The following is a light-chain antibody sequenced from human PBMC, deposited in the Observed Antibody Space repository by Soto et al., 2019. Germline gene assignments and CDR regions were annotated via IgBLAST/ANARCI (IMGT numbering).Light chain of an antibody. CDR1: QDIKTY. J-gene: IGKJ3*01. Sequence: IQLTQSPSSLSASVGDRVSITCRASQDIKTYLAWYQQKQGKAPKLLISGTFTLQSGVPSRFNGSGSGTDFTLTISRLQPEDFATYYCQHHNNYPPVTCVPGNKVYLE. CDR3: QHHNNYPPVT. V-gene: IGKV1-9*01. CDR2: GTF.